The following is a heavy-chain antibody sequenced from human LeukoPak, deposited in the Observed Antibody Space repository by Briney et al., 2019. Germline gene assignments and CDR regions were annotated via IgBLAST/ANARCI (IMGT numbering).Heavy chain of an antibody. V-gene: IGHV3-9*01. Sequence: GRSLRLSCAASGFTFNDHAMYWVRQAPGKGLEWVSGINWDSDNIGYADSVKGRFTISRDDAKNSLFLQMNSLRTEDTALYYCARASYYYDTTGLGAVDIWGQGTMVTVSS. D-gene: IGHD3-22*01. J-gene: IGHJ3*02. CDR2: INWDSDNI. CDR1: GFTFNDHA. CDR3: ARASYYYDTTGLGAVDI.